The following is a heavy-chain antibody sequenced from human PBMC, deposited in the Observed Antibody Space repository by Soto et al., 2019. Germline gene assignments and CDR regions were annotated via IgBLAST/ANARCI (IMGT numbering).Heavy chain of an antibody. J-gene: IGHJ6*02. CDR2: ISSTSGTI. CDR3: ANQKIRFSVAGTLYGLGV. Sequence: EGQLVESGGNLVRPGGSLRLSCEASGFVFSTYSMNWVRQAPGQGLEWISYISSTSGTIYYADSVKGRVTIFRDNAKNSLFLPMNGLRDDDTAVYYCANQKIRFSVAGTLYGLGVWGQGTTVTVSS. V-gene: IGHV3-48*02. D-gene: IGHD6-19*01. CDR1: GFVFSTYS.